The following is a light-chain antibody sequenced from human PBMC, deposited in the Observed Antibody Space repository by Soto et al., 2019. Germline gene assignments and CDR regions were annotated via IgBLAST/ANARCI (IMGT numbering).Light chain of an antibody. CDR2: KAS. CDR1: KSISSW. CDR3: HLSRT. Sequence: EKVTITCRASKSISSWLAWYQQKPGKAPKLLIYKASSLESGVPSRFSGSGSGTEFTLTISCLQPDDFATYYYHLSRTFGGGIKVDIK. V-gene: IGKV1-5*03. J-gene: IGKJ4*01.